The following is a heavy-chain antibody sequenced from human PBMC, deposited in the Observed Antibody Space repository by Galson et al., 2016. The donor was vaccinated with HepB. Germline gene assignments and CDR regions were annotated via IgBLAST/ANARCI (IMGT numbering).Heavy chain of an antibody. J-gene: IGHJ5*02. V-gene: IGHV4-34*01. D-gene: IGHD3-16*01. CDR2: INHSGTT. CDR3: ARAGSSYARRFDP. Sequence: LEWIGEINHSGTTNYSPSLKSRVAISIDTSKNQFSLKLRFVTAADTAVYYCARAGSSYARRFDPWGQGIPVTVSS.